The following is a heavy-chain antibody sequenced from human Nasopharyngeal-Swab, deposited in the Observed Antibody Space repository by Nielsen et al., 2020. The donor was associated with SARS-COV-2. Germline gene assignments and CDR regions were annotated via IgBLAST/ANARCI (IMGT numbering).Heavy chain of an antibody. Sequence: WIRQPPGKGLEWIGYIYYSGSTYYNPSLKCRVTISVDTSKNQFSLKLSSVTAADTAVYYCARGGAARPGFDYWGQGTLVTVSS. J-gene: IGHJ4*02. D-gene: IGHD6-6*01. CDR2: IYYSGST. V-gene: IGHV4-31*02. CDR3: ARGGAARPGFDY.